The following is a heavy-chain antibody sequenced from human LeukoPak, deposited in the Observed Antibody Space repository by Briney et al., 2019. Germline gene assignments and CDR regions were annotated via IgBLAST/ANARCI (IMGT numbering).Heavy chain of an antibody. CDR3: ARDSPHYVWGSLPPDY. CDR2: ISAYNGNT. J-gene: IGHJ4*02. D-gene: IGHD3-16*01. Sequence: GASVKVSCKASGYTFTSYGISWVRQAPGQGLEWMGWISAYNGNTNYAQKLQGRVTMTTDTSTSTAYMELRSLRSDDTAVYYCARDSPHYVWGSLPPDYWGQGTLVTVSS. V-gene: IGHV1-18*01. CDR1: GYTFTSYG.